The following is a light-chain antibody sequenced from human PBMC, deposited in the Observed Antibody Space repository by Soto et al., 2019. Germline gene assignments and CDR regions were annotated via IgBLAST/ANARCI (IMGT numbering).Light chain of an antibody. CDR2: AAS. CDR1: QGIRNY. V-gene: IGKV1-27*01. Sequence: DIQMTQSPTPLSASVGDRVTITCRASQGIRNYVAWYQQIPGKAPKLLIYAASTLQSGVPSRFSGSGSGTDSTLTINGLQPEDVATYSCQKYSSVPVFGPGTKVEIK. CDR3: QKYSSVPV. J-gene: IGKJ3*01.